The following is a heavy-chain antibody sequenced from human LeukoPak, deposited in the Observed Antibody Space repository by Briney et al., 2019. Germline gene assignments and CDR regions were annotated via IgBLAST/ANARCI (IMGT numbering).Heavy chain of an antibody. J-gene: IGHJ6*02. CDR3: RVVVIGGDASYYYGMDV. Sequence: ASAKVSCKASGYTFTSYGISWVRQAPGQGLEWMGWISAYNGNTNYAQKLQGRVTMTTDTSTSTAYMELRSLRSDDTAVYYCRVVVIGGDASYYYGMDVWGQGTTVTVSS. V-gene: IGHV1-18*01. CDR1: GYTFTSYG. CDR2: ISAYNGNT. D-gene: IGHD3-22*01.